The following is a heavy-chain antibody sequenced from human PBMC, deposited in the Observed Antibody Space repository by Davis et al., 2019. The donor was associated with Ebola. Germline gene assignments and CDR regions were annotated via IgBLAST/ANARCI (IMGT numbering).Heavy chain of an antibody. CDR1: GFTFDDYA. CDR2: ISWNSGSI. J-gene: IGHJ4*02. Sequence: SLKISCAASGFTFDDYAMHWVRQAPGKGLEWVSGISWNSGSIGYADSVKGRFTISRDNAKNSLYLQMNSLRAEDTALYYCAKVPGYCSGGSCFDYWGQGTLVTVSS. D-gene: IGHD2-15*01. V-gene: IGHV3-9*01. CDR3: AKVPGYCSGGSCFDY.